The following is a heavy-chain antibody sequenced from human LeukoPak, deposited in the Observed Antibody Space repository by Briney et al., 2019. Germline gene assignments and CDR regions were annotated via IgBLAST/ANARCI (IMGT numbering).Heavy chain of an antibody. CDR1: RGSITGYY. CDR3: ARQAPDWASFDY. CDR2: IHYSGTT. V-gene: IGHV4-59*08. J-gene: IGHJ4*02. Sequence: ASETLSLTCTVSRGSITGYYWSWLRQPPGKGLEWIGYIHYSGTTNYNPSLRSRITLSVDTSKNQFSLRLTSVTAADTPVYYCARQAPDWASFDYWGQGALVTVSS. D-gene: IGHD3/OR15-3a*01.